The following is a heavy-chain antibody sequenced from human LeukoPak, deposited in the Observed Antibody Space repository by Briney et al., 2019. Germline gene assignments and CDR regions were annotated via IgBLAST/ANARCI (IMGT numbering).Heavy chain of an antibody. Sequence: GRSLRLSCAASGFTFSNYGMHWVRQAPGKGLEWVAVISYDESDKYYADSVKGRFTISRDNSKNTLYLQMNSLRPKDTAVYYCAKGVVAATNAAYYGMDVWGQGTTVTVS. J-gene: IGHJ6*02. V-gene: IGHV3-30*18. D-gene: IGHD2-15*01. CDR3: AKGVVAATNAAYYGMDV. CDR2: ISYDESDK. CDR1: GFTFSNYG.